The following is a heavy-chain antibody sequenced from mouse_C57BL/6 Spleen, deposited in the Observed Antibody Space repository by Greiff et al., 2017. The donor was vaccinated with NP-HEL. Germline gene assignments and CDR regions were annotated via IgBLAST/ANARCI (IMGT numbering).Heavy chain of an antibody. CDR1: GFNIKDYY. CDR3: TPYYYGSSHFDY. D-gene: IGHD1-1*01. J-gene: IGHJ2*01. Sequence: EVHLVESGAELVRPGASVKLSCTASGFNIKDYYMHWVKQRPEQGLEWIGRIDPEDGDTEYAPKFQGKATMTADTSSNTAYLQLSSLTSEDTAVYYCTPYYYGSSHFDYWGQGTTLTVFS. CDR2: IDPEDGDT. V-gene: IGHV14-1*01.